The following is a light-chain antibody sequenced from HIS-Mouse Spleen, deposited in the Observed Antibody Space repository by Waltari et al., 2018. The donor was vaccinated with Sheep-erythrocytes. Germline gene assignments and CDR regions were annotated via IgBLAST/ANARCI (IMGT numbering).Light chain of an antibody. V-gene: IGKV3-11*01. J-gene: IGKJ3*01. CDR2: DAS. CDR1: QSVSSY. Sequence: EIVVTQSPATLSLSPGERATLSCRASQSVSSYLAWYQQKPGQAPRLLIYDASNRATGIPARFSGSGSGTDFTLTISSLEPEDFAVYYCQQRRGFTFGPGTKVAIK. CDR3: QQRRGFT.